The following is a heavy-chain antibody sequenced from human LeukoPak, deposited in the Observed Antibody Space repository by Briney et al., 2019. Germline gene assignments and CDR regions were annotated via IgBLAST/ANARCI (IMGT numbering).Heavy chain of an antibody. Sequence: PGGSLRLSCAASGFTFDDYAMHWVRQAPGKGLEWVSLISWDGGSTYYADSVKGRFTISRDNSKNSLYLQMNSLRAEDTALYYCPKSSASLAARSYYYYYMDVWGKGTTVTVSS. CDR1: GFTFDDYA. V-gene: IGHV3-43D*03. J-gene: IGHJ6*03. CDR3: PKSSASLAARSYYYYYMDV. CDR2: ISWDGGST. D-gene: IGHD6-6*01.